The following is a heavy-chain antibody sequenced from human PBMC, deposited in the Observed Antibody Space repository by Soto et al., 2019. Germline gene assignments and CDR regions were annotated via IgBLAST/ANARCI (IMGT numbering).Heavy chain of an antibody. Sequence: GESLKISCAASGFTFSSYAMSWVRQAPGKGLEWVSAISGSGGSTYYADSVKGRFTISRDNSKNTLYLQMNSLRAEDTAVYYCAKDHPPGDIVVVVAARSFFDYWGQGTLVTVSS. J-gene: IGHJ4*02. CDR2: ISGSGGST. CDR3: AKDHPPGDIVVVVAARSFFDY. CDR1: GFTFSSYA. V-gene: IGHV3-23*01. D-gene: IGHD2-15*01.